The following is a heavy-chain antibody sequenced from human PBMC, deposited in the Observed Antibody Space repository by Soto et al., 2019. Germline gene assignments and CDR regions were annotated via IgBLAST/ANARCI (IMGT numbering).Heavy chain of an antibody. Sequence: GGSLRLSCAASGFTFSSYAMHWVRQAPGKGLEWVAVISYDGSNKYYADSVKGRFTISRDNSKNTLYLQMNSLRAEDTAVYYCARAPASSSGWYVDYWGQGTLVTVSS. V-gene: IGHV3-30-3*01. CDR2: ISYDGSNK. CDR1: GFTFSSYA. D-gene: IGHD6-19*01. J-gene: IGHJ4*02. CDR3: ARAPASSSGWYVDY.